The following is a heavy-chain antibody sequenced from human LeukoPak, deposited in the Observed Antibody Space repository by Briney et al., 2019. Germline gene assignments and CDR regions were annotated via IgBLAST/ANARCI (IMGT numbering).Heavy chain of an antibody. V-gene: IGHV4-34*01. CDR2: INHSGST. D-gene: IGHD2-15*01. Sequence: SETLSLTCAVYGGSFSGYYWSWIRQPPGKGLEWIGEINHSGSTNYNPSLKSRVTISVDTSKNQFSLKLSSVTAADTAVYYCARVSGSPDWFDPWSQGTLVTVSS. J-gene: IGHJ5*02. CDR1: GGSFSGYY. CDR3: ARVSGSPDWFDP.